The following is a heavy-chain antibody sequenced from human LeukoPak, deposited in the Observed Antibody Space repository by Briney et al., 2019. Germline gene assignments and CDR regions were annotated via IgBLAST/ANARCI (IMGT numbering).Heavy chain of an antibody. CDR2: ISSSGSTI. D-gene: IGHD4-23*01. V-gene: IGHV3-48*03. Sequence: PGGSLRLSCAASGFTFSSYEMNWVRQAPGKGLEWVSYISSSGSTIYYADSVKGRFTISRDNAKNSLYLQMNSLRAEDTAVYYCARDFDGGYYFDYWGQGTLVTVSS. CDR1: GFTFSSYE. CDR3: ARDFDGGYYFDY. J-gene: IGHJ4*02.